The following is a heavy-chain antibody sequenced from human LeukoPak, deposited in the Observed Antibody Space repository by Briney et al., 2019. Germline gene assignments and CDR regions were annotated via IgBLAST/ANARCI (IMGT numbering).Heavy chain of an antibody. CDR3: ARGITIFGVVLDY. CDR2: IKQDGSEK. V-gene: IGHV3-7*03. Sequence: GGSLRLSCAASGVTFSSYRMSWVRQAPGKGLEWVANIKQDGSEKYYVDSVKGRFTISRDNAKNSLYLQMNSLRAEDTAVYYCARGITIFGVVLDYWGQGTLVTVSS. CDR1: GVTFSSYR. D-gene: IGHD3-3*01. J-gene: IGHJ4*02.